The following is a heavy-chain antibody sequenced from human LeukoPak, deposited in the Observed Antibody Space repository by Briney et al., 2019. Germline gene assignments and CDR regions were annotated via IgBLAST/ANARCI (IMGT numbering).Heavy chain of an antibody. CDR3: ARSSYDFLTGSPLLNSFDY. J-gene: IGHJ4*02. CDR2: VNAGNGKT. CDR1: GYTFTRYA. V-gene: IGHV1-3*01. D-gene: IGHD3-9*01. Sequence: ASVKVSCKASGYTFTRYALHWVRQAPRQRLEWMGWVNAGNGKTKYSQKFQGRVTITRDTSASAAYMELNSLRSEDTAVYYCARSSYDFLTGSPLLNSFDYWGQGTLVTASS.